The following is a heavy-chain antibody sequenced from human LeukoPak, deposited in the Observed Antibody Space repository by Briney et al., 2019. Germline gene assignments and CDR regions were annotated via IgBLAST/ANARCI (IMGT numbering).Heavy chain of an antibody. CDR3: ARDLKYCTGGMCYFTAVADS. CDR2: NNWDSNST. CDR1: GFILDHFG. D-gene: IGHD2-8*02. V-gene: IGHV3-20*04. J-gene: IGHJ4*02. Sequence: GGSLRLPCATSGFILDHFGMNWLRHVPGKALEWVSHNNWDSNSTNYVDSVRGRFTISRDNAKNSLYLQMNSLRVEDTAFYYCARDLKYCTGGMCYFTAVADSWGQGTLVTVSS.